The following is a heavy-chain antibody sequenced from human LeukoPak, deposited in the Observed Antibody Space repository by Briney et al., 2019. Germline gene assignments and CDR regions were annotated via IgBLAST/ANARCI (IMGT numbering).Heavy chain of an antibody. CDR3: AKDLRMSDYVPYYFDY. CDR1: GFTFSSYA. D-gene: IGHD4-17*01. J-gene: IGHJ4*02. Sequence: PGGSLRLSCSASGFTFSSYARSWVRQAPGMGLEWVSAISGSGSSTYYTDSVKGRFTISRDNSKNTLYLQMSSLRAEDTAVYYCAKDLRMSDYVPYYFDYWGQGTLVTVSS. V-gene: IGHV3-23*01. CDR2: ISGSGSST.